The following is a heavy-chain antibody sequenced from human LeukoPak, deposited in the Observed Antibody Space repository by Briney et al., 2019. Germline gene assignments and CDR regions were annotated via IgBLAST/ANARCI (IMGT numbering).Heavy chain of an antibody. J-gene: IGHJ4*02. CDR2: INPNSGGT. D-gene: IGHD2-2*02. Sequence: GASVKVSCKASGYTFTGYYMHWVRQAPGQGLEWMGWINPNSGGTNYAQKFQGRVTMTRDTSISTAYMELSRLRSDDTAVYYCARDPLPAAIGGGFDYWGQGTLVTVSS. V-gene: IGHV1-2*02. CDR1: GYTFTGYY. CDR3: ARDPLPAAIGGGFDY.